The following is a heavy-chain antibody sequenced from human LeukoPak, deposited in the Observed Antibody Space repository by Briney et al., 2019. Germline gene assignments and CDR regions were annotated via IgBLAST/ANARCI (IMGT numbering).Heavy chain of an antibody. J-gene: IGHJ4*02. V-gene: IGHV3-33*01. Sequence: PGGSLRLSCAASGFAFSSYGLHWVRQAPGKGLEWVAIIWYDGSNEYHADSVKGRFTISRDNSKNTLYLQMNSLRAEDTAVYYCARALWPYYFDYWGQGTLVTVSS. CDR2: IWYDGSNE. CDR1: GFAFSSYG. CDR3: ARALWPYYFDY. D-gene: IGHD2-21*01.